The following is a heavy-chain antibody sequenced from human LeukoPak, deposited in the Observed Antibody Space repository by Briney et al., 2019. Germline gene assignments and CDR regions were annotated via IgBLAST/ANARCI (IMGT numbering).Heavy chain of an antibody. J-gene: IGHJ5*02. CDR2: IYYSGST. Sequence: SETLSLTCTGSGLSISSNYLVWIRQPPRKGLEWIGYIYYSGSTHSNPSLQNRVTISVDTHENQSSLQPHSVTAAHTAVYYCPRWNSNEVGWFEPWGQGTLVTVSS. CDR3: PRWNSNEVGWFEP. V-gene: IGHV4-59*01. D-gene: IGHD1-1*01. CDR1: GLSISSNY.